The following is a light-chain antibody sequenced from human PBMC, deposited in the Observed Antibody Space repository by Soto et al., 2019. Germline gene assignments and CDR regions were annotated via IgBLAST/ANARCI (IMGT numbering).Light chain of an antibody. CDR2: DVT. Sequence: LTQPASVSGSPGQSIAISCTGTSSDIGTYNSVSWYQQYPGKAPKLMIHDVTNRPSGVSYRFSGSKSGNTASLTISGLQAEDEADYYCSSYTSSSSYVFGSGTRSPS. J-gene: IGLJ1*01. CDR1: SSDIGTYNS. CDR3: SSYTSSSSYV. V-gene: IGLV2-14*01.